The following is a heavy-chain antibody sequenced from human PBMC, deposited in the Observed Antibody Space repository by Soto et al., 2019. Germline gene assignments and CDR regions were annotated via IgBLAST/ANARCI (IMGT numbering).Heavy chain of an antibody. J-gene: IGHJ4*02. Sequence: PGESLKISCKGSGYSFTSYWISWVRQMPGKGLEWMGRIDPSDSYTNYGPSLQGQVTISADKSINTAYLQWSSLKASDTAMYYCARQGYCSSTSCYTVDYWGQGTLVTVSS. V-gene: IGHV5-10-1*04. D-gene: IGHD2-2*02. CDR2: IDPSDSYT. CDR1: GYSFTSYW. CDR3: ARQGYCSSTSCYTVDY.